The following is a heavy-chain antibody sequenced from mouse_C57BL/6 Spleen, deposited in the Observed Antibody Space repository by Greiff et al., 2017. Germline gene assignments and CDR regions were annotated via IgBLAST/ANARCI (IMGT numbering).Heavy chain of an antibody. Sequence: QVPLQQSGPELVKPGASVKISCKASGYAFSSSWMNWVKQRPGKGLEWIGRIYPGDGDTNYNGKFKGKATLTADKSSSTAYMQLSSLTSEDSAVYFCARGTDDYDGYYYAMDYWGQGTSGTVSS. D-gene: IGHD2-4*01. V-gene: IGHV1-82*01. CDR1: GYAFSSSW. J-gene: IGHJ4*01. CDR3: ARGTDDYDGYYYAMDY. CDR2: IYPGDGDT.